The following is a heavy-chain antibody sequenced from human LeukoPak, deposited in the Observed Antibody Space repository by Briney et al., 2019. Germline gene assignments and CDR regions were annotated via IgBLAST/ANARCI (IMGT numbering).Heavy chain of an antibody. J-gene: IGHJ3*01. CDR1: GVSISSYY. Sequence: ESSETLSLTCNVSGVSISSYYWTWLRQPPGEGLEWLGYIYYTGTTNYNPSLKSRLTLSVDTSRNQVSLKLSSVTAADTAVYYCARGGYASAFDLWGQGTMVTVSS. CDR3: ARGGYASAFDL. CDR2: IYYTGTT. D-gene: IGHD2-2*01. V-gene: IGHV4-59*01.